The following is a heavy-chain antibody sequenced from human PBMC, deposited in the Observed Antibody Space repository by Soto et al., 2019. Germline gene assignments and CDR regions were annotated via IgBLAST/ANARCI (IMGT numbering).Heavy chain of an antibody. CDR2: IWYDGSNK. J-gene: IGHJ4*02. D-gene: IGHD1-26*01. CDR3: APQGVGATGYLY. Sequence: GGSLRLSCAASGFTFSSYGMHWVRQAPGKGLEWVAVIWYDGSNKYYVDSVKGRFTISRDNSKNTLYLQMNSLRAEDTAVYYCAPQGVGATGYLYWGQGTLVTVSS. CDR1: GFTFSSYG. V-gene: IGHV3-33*01.